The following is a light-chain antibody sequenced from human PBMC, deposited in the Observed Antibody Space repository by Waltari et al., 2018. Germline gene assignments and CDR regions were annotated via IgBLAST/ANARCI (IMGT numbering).Light chain of an antibody. CDR2: RDT. V-gene: IGLV3-1*01. Sequence: SYELTQPPSVSVSPGQTARITCSGDRLTDRYVSWYQHKPGHSPVLLIYRDTRRPSGIPGRFSGSTSGNTVALTISGTQALDEAVYYCQAWDTYIHVVFGGGTKLTVL. CDR1: RLTDRY. J-gene: IGLJ2*01. CDR3: QAWDTYIHVV.